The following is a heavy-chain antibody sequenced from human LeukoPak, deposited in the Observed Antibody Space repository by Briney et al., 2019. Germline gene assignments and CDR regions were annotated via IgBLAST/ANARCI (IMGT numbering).Heavy chain of an antibody. Sequence: GGSLRLSCAASGFTFDDYAMHWVRQAPGKGLEWVSGISWNSGSIGYADSVKGRFTISRDNAKNSLYLQMNSLRAEDTALYYCAKAPVGANPSYYFDYWGQGTLVTVSS. D-gene: IGHD1-26*01. CDR1: GFTFDDYA. V-gene: IGHV3-9*01. CDR3: AKAPVGANPSYYFDY. J-gene: IGHJ4*02. CDR2: ISWNSGSI.